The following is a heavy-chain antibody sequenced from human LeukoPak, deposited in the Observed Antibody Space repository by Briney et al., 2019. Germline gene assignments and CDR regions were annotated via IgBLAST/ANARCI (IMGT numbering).Heavy chain of an antibody. J-gene: IGHJ6*02. CDR3: ARDFFDGHGYTFYYYGMDV. Sequence: ASVTVSCTASGYTFTNYDVNWVRQAPGQGLEWMGWMNPTSGKAGFAQRFQGRVSMTRNISISTAYMELSSLRSEDTAVYYCARDFFDGHGYTFYYYGMDVWGQGTTVTVSS. CDR2: MNPTSGKA. CDR1: GYTFTNYD. D-gene: IGHD3-22*01. V-gene: IGHV1-8*01.